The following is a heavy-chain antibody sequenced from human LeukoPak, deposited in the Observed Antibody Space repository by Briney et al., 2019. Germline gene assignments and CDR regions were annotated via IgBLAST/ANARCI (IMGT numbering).Heavy chain of an antibody. V-gene: IGHV3-23*01. CDR1: GFTFSSYA. D-gene: IGHD3-9*01. J-gene: IGHJ4*02. Sequence: GGSLRLSCAASGFTFSSYAMSWVRQAPGKGLEWVSAISGSGGSTYYADSVKGRFTISIDNSKNTLYLQMNSLRAEDTAVYYCAKGQVYDILTGFLFDYWGQGTLVTVSS. CDR3: AKGQVYDILTGFLFDY. CDR2: ISGSGGST.